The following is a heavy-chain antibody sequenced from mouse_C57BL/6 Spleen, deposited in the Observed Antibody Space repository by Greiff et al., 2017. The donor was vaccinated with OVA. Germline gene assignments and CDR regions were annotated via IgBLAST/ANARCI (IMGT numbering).Heavy chain of an antibody. CDR2: ISDGGSYT. D-gene: IGHD1-1*01. J-gene: IGHJ1*03. V-gene: IGHV5-4*03. CDR3: ARYYYGSSVYWYFDV. Sequence: EVKLMESGGGLVKPGGSLKLSCAASGFTFSSYAMSWVRQTPEKRLEWVATISDGGSYTYYPDNVKGRFTISRDNAKNNLYLQMSHLTSEDTAMYYCARYYYGSSVYWYFDVWGTGTTVTVSS. CDR1: GFTFSSYA.